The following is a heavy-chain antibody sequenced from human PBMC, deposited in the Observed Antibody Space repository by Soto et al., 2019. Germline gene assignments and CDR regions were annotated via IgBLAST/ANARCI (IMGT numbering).Heavy chain of an antibody. Sequence: SETLSLTCSVSGGSISSISSYWGWIRQSPGKGLEWIGSIYFIASSYSNPSLKSRVTISVDTSKNQFSLKFNSVTAADTAVYFCAGRDDRYGSTCWGQGALVTV. CDR2: IYFIASS. CDR3: AGRDDRYGSTC. J-gene: IGHJ4*02. D-gene: IGHD5-18*01. CDR1: GGSISSISSY. V-gene: IGHV4-39*01.